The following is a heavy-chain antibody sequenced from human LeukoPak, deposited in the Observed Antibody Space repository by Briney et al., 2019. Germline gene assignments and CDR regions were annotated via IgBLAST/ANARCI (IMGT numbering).Heavy chain of an antibody. CDR2: ISAYNGNT. Sequence: ASVKVSCKASGYTFTSYGISWVRQAPGQGLEWMGWISAYNGNTNYAQKLQGRVTMTTDTSTSTAYMELRSLRSDDTAVYYCASVKTGGYHFDYWGQGTLVTVSS. CDR1: GYTFTSYG. D-gene: IGHD5-12*01. CDR3: ASVKTGGYHFDY. V-gene: IGHV1-18*01. J-gene: IGHJ4*02.